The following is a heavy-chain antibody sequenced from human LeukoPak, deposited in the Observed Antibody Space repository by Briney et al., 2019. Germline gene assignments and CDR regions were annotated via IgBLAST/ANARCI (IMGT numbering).Heavy chain of an antibody. J-gene: IGHJ4*02. D-gene: IGHD3-10*01. CDR3: ARDRVVRGVQFDF. V-gene: IGHV1-2*02. CDR1: GSTFTGYY. CDR2: MNTNSGGT. Sequence: GASVKVSCKASGSTFTGYYMHWVRQAPGPGLGWMGWMNTNSGGTNYAQQFQGRVTMTRDTSISAAYMELSRLRSEDTAVYYCARDRVVRGVQFDFWGQGTLVTVSS.